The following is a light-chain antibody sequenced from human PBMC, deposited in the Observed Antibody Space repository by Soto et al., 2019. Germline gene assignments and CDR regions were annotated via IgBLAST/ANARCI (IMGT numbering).Light chain of an antibody. CDR1: QSISNN. J-gene: IGKJ5*01. CDR3: QQRSNWPPIT. V-gene: IGKV3-15*01. CDR2: SAF. Sequence: EIVLTQSPATLSVSPGERATLSCRASQSISNNLAWYQQKPGQAPRLVIYSAFTRATGIPARFSGSGSGTEFTLTISSLQSEDFAVYYCQQRSNWPPITFGQGTRLEFK.